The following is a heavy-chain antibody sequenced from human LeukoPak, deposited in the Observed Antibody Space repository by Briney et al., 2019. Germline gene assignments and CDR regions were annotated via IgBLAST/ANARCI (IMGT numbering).Heavy chain of an antibody. CDR3: ARHAPSPHSGNHAY. J-gene: IGHJ4*02. V-gene: IGHV4-4*07. D-gene: IGHD1-26*01. CDR1: GGSISSYY. Sequence: SETLSLTCTVSGGSISSYYWSWIRQPAGKGLEWIGRIYTSGSTNYNPSLKSRVTISVDTSKNQFSLKLSSVTAADTAVYYCARHAPSPHSGNHAYWGQGTLVAVSS. CDR2: IYTSGST.